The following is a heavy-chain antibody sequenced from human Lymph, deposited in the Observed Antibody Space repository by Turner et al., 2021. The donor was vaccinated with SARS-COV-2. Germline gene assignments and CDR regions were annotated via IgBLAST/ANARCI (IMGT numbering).Heavy chain of an antibody. CDR2: VWYDGSNK. CDR3: ARHNGGRLDY. CDR1: GFTFSSSG. D-gene: IGHD2-8*01. J-gene: IGHJ4*02. V-gene: IGHV3-33*01. Sequence: QVQLVESGGGVVQPGRSLRLSCAASGFTFSSSGMHWVRQAPGKGLDWVAVVWYDGSNKFYADSVKGRFTISRDNSKNTLYLQMNSLRAEDTAVYYCARHNGGRLDYWGQGTLVTVSS.